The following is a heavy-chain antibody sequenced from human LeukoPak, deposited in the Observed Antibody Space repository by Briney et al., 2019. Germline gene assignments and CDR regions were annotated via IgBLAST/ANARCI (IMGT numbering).Heavy chain of an antibody. CDR2: ISSSGSTI. V-gene: IGHV3-48*01. D-gene: IGHD2-2*01. J-gene: IGHJ4*02. CDR1: GFTFSSYS. CDR3: ARPKLGYCSSVTCSAPNYYFDY. Sequence: PGGSLRLSCAASGFTFSSYSMNWVRQAPGKGLEWVSSISSSGSTIYYADSVKGRFTISRDNTKRSLYLQMDSLRAEDTAVYYCARPKLGYCSSVTCSAPNYYFDYWGQGTLVTVSS.